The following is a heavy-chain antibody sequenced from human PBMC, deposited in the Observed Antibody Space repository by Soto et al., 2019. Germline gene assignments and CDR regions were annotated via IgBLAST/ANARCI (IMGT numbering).Heavy chain of an antibody. CDR3: AKAMAAPYYYYYYGMDV. Sequence: GGSLRLSCASAGFTFRSYAMIWVRQATGKGLEWVSAISGSGGSTYYADSVKGRFTISRDNSKNTLYLQMNSLRAEDTAVYYCAKAMAAPYYYYYYGMDVWGQGTTVTVSS. CDR1: GFTFRSYA. CDR2: ISGSGGST. V-gene: IGHV3-23*01. J-gene: IGHJ6*02. D-gene: IGHD6-13*01.